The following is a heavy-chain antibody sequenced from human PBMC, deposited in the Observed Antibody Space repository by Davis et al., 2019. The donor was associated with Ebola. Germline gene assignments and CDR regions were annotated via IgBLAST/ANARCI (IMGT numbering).Heavy chain of an antibody. J-gene: IGHJ4*02. CDR3: AKESQWLDFFAY. V-gene: IGHV4-59*11. Sequence: MPSETLSLTCTVSGASISSHYWSWIRQPPGKGLEWIGNIHYSGSTNYNPSLKSRVTTSVDTSKNQFSLKVNSVTAADTAVYYCAKESQWLDFFAYWGQGTLVTVSS. D-gene: IGHD6-19*01. CDR1: GASISSHY. CDR2: IHYSGST.